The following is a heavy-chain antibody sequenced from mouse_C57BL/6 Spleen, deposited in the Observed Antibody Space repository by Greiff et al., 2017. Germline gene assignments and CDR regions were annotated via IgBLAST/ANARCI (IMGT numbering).Heavy chain of an antibody. CDR1: GYSITSGYY. Sequence: EVQVVESGPGLVKPSQSLSLTCSVTGYSITSGYYWNWIRQFPGNKLEWMGYISYDGSNNYNPSLKNRISITRDTSKNQFFLKLNSVTTEDTATYYCARDYDVGYWYFDVWGTGTTVTVSS. CDR3: ARDYDVGYWYFDV. CDR2: ISYDGSN. D-gene: IGHD2-12*01. V-gene: IGHV3-6*01. J-gene: IGHJ1*03.